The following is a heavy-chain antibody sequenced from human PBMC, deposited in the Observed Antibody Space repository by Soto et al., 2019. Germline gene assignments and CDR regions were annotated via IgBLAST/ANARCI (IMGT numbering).Heavy chain of an antibody. Sequence: QVQLVQSGAEVKKPGSSVKVSCKASGGTFSSYAISWVRQAPGQGLEWMGGIIPIPGTANYAQKFQGRVTITADESTSTAYMDLSSPRSEDTAVYYCARSHGSSTSLEIYYYYYYAMDVWGQGTTVTVSS. J-gene: IGHJ6*02. CDR2: IIPIPGTA. CDR3: ARSHGSSTSLEIYYYYYYAMDV. D-gene: IGHD2-2*01. CDR1: GGTFSSYA. V-gene: IGHV1-69*01.